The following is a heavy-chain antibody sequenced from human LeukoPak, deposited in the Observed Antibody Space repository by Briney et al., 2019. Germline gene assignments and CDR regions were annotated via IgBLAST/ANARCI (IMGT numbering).Heavy chain of an antibody. D-gene: IGHD1-26*01. V-gene: IGHV3-48*04. Sequence: GGSLRLSCAASGFTFSSYSMDWVRQAPGKGLEWVSYISSSSSTIYYADSVKGRFTISRDNARNSLYLQMNSLRVEDTAVYYCARDPYSGTYGNTYYYYMDVWGKGTTVTISS. CDR3: ARDPYSGTYGNTYYYYMDV. J-gene: IGHJ6*03. CDR1: GFTFSSYS. CDR2: ISSSSSTI.